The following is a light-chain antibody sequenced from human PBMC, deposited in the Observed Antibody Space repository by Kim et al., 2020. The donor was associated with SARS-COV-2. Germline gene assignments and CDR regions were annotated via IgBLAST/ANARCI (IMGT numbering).Light chain of an antibody. J-gene: IGKJ1*01. CDR2: GAL. Sequence: PGKKAPLPCRASQGIETTLAWYQHKPGQGPGLLIYGALIRDTGVPVRFSGSGSGTEFTLTINSLQSDDFGSYSCKQYENWPRTFGHGTKVDIK. V-gene: IGKV3D-15*01. CDR1: QGIETT. CDR3: KQYENWPRT.